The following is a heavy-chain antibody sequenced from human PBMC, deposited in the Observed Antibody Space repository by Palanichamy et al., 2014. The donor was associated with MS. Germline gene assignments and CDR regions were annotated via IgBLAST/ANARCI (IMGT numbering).Heavy chain of an antibody. Sequence: QVQLQQWGAGLLKPSETLSLTCAVYGGSFSGYYWTWIRQPPGKGLEWIGEINHSGSTNYNASLKSRVTISVDTSKNDFSLKLSSVTAADTAVYYCARGVARARFDPWGQGTLVTVSS. CDR1: GGSFSGYY. CDR2: INHSGST. CDR3: ARGVARARFDP. D-gene: IGHD5-12*01. V-gene: IGHV4-34*01. J-gene: IGHJ5*02.